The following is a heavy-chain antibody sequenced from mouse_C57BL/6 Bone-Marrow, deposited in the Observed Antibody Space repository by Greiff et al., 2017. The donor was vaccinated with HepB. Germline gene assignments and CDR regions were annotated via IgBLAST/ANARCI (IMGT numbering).Heavy chain of an antibody. CDR3: ARDEEIYDYDY. D-gene: IGHD1-1*01. Sequence: EVHLVESGGGLVKPGGSLKLSCAASGFTFSSYAMSWVRQTPEKRLEWVATISDGGSYTYYPDNVKGRFTISRDNAKNNLYLQMSHLKSEDTAMYYCARDEEIYDYDYWGQGTTLTVSS. CDR1: GFTFSSYA. CDR2: ISDGGSYT. J-gene: IGHJ2*01. V-gene: IGHV5-4*01.